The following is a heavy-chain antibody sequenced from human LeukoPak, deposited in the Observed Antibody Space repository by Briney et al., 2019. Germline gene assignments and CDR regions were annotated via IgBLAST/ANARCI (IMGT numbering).Heavy chain of an antibody. V-gene: IGHV3-23*01. D-gene: IGHD5-12*01. CDR1: GFPFSSFG. CDR2: ISGDGGNT. Sequence: GGSLRLSCAASGFPFSSFGMTWVRQAPGKGLEWVSGISGDGGNTYYADSVKGRFTISKDNSKNTLYLQMNSLRAKDTALYYCAKDNGFNAYDVFDYWGQGALVAVSS. CDR3: AKDNGFNAYDVFDY. J-gene: IGHJ4*02.